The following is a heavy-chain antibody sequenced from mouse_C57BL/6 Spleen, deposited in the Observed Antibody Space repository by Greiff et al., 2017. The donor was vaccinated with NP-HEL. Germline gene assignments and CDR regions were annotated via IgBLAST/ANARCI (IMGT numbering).Heavy chain of an antibody. Sequence: VQLKESGPELVKPGASVKISCKASGYAFSSSWMNWVKQRPGQGLEWIGRIYPGDGDTNYNGKFKGKATLTADKSSSTAYLQLSSLTSEDSAVYFCANSSYGYYFDYWGQGTTLTVSS. D-gene: IGHD1-1*01. CDR1: GYAFSSSW. V-gene: IGHV1-82*01. CDR3: ANSSYGYYFDY. J-gene: IGHJ2*01. CDR2: IYPGDGDT.